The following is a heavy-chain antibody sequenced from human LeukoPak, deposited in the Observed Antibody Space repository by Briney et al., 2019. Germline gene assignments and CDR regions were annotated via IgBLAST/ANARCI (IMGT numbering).Heavy chain of an antibody. J-gene: IGHJ5*02. CDR3: ARAGATHYPNWFDP. CDR1: GGSISSSSYY. D-gene: IGHD6-25*01. V-gene: IGHV4-39*01. Sequence: PSEPLSLTCTVSGGSISSSSYYWRWIRQPPAKGLVWIGSIYYSGRPYYNPSLKSRVTISVDTSKNQFSLKLSSVTAADTAVYYCARAGATHYPNWFDPWGQGTLVTVSS. CDR2: IYYSGRP.